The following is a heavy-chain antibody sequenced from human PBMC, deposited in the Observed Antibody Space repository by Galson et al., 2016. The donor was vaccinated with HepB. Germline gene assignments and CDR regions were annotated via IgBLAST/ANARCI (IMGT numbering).Heavy chain of an antibody. Sequence: CAISGDSVSSSYAAWNWIRQSPSRGLEWLGGTYFTSRWYTDHAESVKGRIDISPDTSKNQFSLLVNSVTPEDTAVYYCARAARRYGVLRTHGLDAWGQGTTVTVSS. CDR3: ARAARRYGVLRTHGLDA. J-gene: IGHJ6*02. V-gene: IGHV6-1*01. CDR1: GDSVSSSYAA. D-gene: IGHD2-8*01. CDR2: TYFTSRWYT.